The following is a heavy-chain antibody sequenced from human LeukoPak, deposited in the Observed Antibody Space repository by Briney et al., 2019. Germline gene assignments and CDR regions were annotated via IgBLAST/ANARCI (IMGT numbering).Heavy chain of an antibody. CDR2: ISFDRTNK. Sequence: GRSLRLSCAASGFTFRSYGMHWVRQAPGKGLEWVAVISFDRTNKCYADSVKGRFTISRDNSKNTLYLQMNSLRAEDTAVYYCVRPDYYYGAGSYGGDYWGQGTLVTVSS. D-gene: IGHD3-10*01. CDR1: GFTFRSYG. J-gene: IGHJ4*02. V-gene: IGHV3-30*03. CDR3: VRPDYYYGAGSYGGDY.